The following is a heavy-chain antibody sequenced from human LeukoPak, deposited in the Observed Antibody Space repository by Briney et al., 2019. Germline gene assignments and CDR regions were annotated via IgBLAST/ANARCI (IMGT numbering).Heavy chain of an antibody. CDR1: GFTFSSYW. D-gene: IGHD2-2*01. CDR3: AKDYRTVPTYFDY. Sequence: GGSLRLSCAASGFTFSSYWTSWVRQAPGKGLEWVANIKQDGSEKYYVDSVKGRFTISRDNAKNSLYLQMNSLRAEDSAVYYCAKDYRTVPTYFDYWGQGTLVTVSS. CDR2: IKQDGSEK. J-gene: IGHJ4*02. V-gene: IGHV3-7*01.